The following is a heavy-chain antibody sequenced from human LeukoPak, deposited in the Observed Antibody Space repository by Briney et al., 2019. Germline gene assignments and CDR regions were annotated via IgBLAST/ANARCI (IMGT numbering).Heavy chain of an antibody. Sequence: GESLKISCKGSGYSFTSYWIGWGRQMSGKGLEWMGIIYPGDSDTRYSPSFQGQVTISADKSISTAYLQWSSLKASDTAMYYCARHRIVGATGNSLRYYGMDVWGQGTTVTVSS. D-gene: IGHD1-26*01. J-gene: IGHJ6*02. CDR2: IYPGDSDT. CDR1: GYSFTSYW. V-gene: IGHV5-51*01. CDR3: ARHRIVGATGNSLRYYGMDV.